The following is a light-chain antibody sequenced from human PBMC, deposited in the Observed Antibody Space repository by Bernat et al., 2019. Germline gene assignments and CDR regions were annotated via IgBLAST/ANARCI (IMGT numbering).Light chain of an antibody. J-gene: IGKJ1*01. CDR1: QSISSY. V-gene: IGKV1-39*01. CDR2: AAS. Sequence: DIQITQSPSSLSASVGDRVTITCRASQSISSYLNWYQQKPGKAPKLMIYAASSVQSGVPSRFSGSGSGPDFTLTISSLQPEDFATYYCQQSYSTPRTFGQGTKVEIK. CDR3: QQSYSTPRT.